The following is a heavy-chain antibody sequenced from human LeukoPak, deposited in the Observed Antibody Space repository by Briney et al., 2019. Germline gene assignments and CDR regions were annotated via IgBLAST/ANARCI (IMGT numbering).Heavy chain of an antibody. V-gene: IGHV3-21*01. CDR2: ISSSSSYI. CDR3: ARSGITIFGVVIMGFDY. J-gene: IGHJ4*02. CDR1: GFTFSNAW. D-gene: IGHD3-3*01. Sequence: GGPLRLSCAASGFTFSNAWMSWVRQAPGKGLEWVSSISSSSSYIYYADSVKGRFTISRDNAKNSLYLQMNSLRAEDTAVCYCARSGITIFGVVIMGFDYWGQGTLVTVSS.